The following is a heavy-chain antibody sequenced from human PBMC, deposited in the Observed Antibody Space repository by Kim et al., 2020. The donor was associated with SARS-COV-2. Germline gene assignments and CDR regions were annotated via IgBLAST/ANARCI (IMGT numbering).Heavy chain of an antibody. Sequence: GGSLRLSCAASGFTFEDYAMNWVRQAPGKGLEWVSGINWNSGSIAYADSVKGRFTISRDNAKNSLFLQMNSLRAEDTALYYCVKDGRGTHMWDEGTMVTVSS. CDR3: VKDGRGTHM. J-gene: IGHJ3*02. D-gene: IGHD3-10*01. V-gene: IGHV3-9*01. CDR1: GFTFEDYA. CDR2: INWNSGSI.